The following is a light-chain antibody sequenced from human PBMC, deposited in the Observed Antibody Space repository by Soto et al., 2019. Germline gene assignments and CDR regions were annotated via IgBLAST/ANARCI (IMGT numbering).Light chain of an antibody. CDR1: SSDVGLYNY. CDR3: CSYADNYTVI. CDR2: DVS. V-gene: IGLV2-11*01. Sequence: QSALTQPRSVSGSPGQTVTITCTGTSSDVGLYNYVSWYQQHPGKAPKLMIYDVSKRPSGVPDRFSGSKSGNTASLTISGLQAEDEADYHCCSYADNYTVIFGGGTKVTVL. J-gene: IGLJ2*01.